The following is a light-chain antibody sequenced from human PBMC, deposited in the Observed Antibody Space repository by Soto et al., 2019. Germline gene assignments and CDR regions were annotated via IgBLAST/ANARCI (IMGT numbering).Light chain of an antibody. J-gene: IGKJ1*01. CDR1: QSVSSIY. V-gene: IGKV3-20*01. Sequence: EIVLTQSPGTLSLSPGERATLSCRASQSVSSIYLAWYQQKPGQAPRLLIYGASSRATGIPDRFSGSGSGTDRTLTISRLEPEHFAVYYCQQYGNSPRTFGQGTKVEI. CDR3: QQYGNSPRT. CDR2: GAS.